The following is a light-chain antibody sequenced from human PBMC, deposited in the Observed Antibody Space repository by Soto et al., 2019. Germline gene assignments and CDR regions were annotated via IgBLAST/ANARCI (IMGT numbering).Light chain of an antibody. CDR2: TAS. CDR3: QKSDSLPWT. V-gene: IGKV1-39*01. Sequence: IHMTQSPSSLSASVGDRVTITCRASQSISSFLNWYQKKPGKAPKLLIHTASSLQSGVPSTFSGAGSGTDFTLTISSLQPEDFATYYCQKSDSLPWTFGQGTKVDIK. J-gene: IGKJ1*01. CDR1: QSISSF.